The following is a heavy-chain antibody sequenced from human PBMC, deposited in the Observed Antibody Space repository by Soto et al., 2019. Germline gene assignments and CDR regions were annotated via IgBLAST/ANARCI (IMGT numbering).Heavy chain of an antibody. J-gene: IGHJ4*02. V-gene: IGHV4-31*03. CDR2: IYYSGST. CDR3: ARGGYFDWLSE. D-gene: IGHD3-9*01. CDR1: GGSISSGGYY. Sequence: SETLSLTCTVSGGSISSGGYYWSWIRQHPGKGLEWIGYIYYSGSTYYNQSLKSRVTISVDTSKNQFSLKLSSVTAADTAVYYCARGGYFDWLSEWGQGTLVTVSS.